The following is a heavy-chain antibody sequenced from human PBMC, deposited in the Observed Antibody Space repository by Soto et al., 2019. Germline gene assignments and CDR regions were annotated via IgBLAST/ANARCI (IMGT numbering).Heavy chain of an antibody. V-gene: IGHV4-59*01. Sequence: PSETLSLTCTVSGGSISSYYWSWLRQPPGKGLEWIGYIYYSGSTNYNPSLKSRVTISVDTSKNQFSLKLSSVTAADTAVCYCARAQAGYSGYVLDYWGQGTLVTVSS. CDR2: IYYSGST. D-gene: IGHD5-12*01. CDR1: GGSISSYY. CDR3: ARAQAGYSGYVLDY. J-gene: IGHJ4*02.